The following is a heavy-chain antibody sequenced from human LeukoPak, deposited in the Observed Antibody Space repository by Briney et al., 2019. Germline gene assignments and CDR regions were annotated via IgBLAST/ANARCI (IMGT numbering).Heavy chain of an antibody. V-gene: IGHV3-48*01. J-gene: IGHJ4*02. D-gene: IGHD6-6*01. CDR2: ISSSSGAI. CDR1: EFTFSSYS. Sequence: GGSLRLSCAASEFTFSSYSMNWVRQAPGKGLEWVSYISSSSGAIFYADSVKGRFTISRDNAKGSLYLQMNSLRAEDTAVYYCARTIAARQGDFDYWGQGTLVTVSS. CDR3: ARTIAARQGDFDY.